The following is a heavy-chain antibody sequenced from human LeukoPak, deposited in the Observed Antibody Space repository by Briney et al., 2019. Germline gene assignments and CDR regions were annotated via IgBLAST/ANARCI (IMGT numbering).Heavy chain of an antibody. D-gene: IGHD5-12*01. CDR3: ARGGIVATTLFDY. CDR2: INHSGST. CDR1: GGSFSGYY. J-gene: IGHJ4*02. Sequence: PSETLSLTCAVYGGSFSGYYWSWIRQPPGKGLEWIGEINHSGSTNYNPSLKSRVTIPVDTSKNQFSLKLSSVTAADTAVYYCARGGIVATTLFDYWGQGTLVTVSS. V-gene: IGHV4-34*01.